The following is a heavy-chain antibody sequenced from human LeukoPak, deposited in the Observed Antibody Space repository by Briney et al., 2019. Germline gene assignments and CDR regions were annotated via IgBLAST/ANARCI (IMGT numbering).Heavy chain of an antibody. CDR2: ISGSGGST. D-gene: IGHD7-27*01. Sequence: TGGSLRLSCAASGFTFSSYAMSWVRQAPGKGLEWVSGISGSGGSTNYADSVKGRFTISRDNSKNTLYLQMNSLRAEDTAVYYCAKDGGLWVSAHWGDSWGRGTLVTVSS. V-gene: IGHV3-23*01. J-gene: IGHJ4*02. CDR1: GFTFSSYA. CDR3: AKDGGLWVSAHWGDS.